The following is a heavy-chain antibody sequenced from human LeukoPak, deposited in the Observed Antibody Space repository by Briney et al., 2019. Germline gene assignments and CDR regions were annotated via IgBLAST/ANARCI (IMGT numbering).Heavy chain of an antibody. V-gene: IGHV3-7*03. Sequence: PGGSLRLSCAASGFTFSSYWMSWVRQAPGKGLEWVANIKQDGSEKYYVDSVKGRFTISRDNAKNSLYLQMNSLRAEDTAVYYCARDLTTVTHWFDPWGQGTLVTVSS. CDR3: ARDLTTVTHWFDP. CDR1: GFTFSSYW. J-gene: IGHJ5*02. D-gene: IGHD4-17*01. CDR2: IKQDGSEK.